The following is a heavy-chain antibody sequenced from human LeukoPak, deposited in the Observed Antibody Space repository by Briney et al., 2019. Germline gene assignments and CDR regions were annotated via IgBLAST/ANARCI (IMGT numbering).Heavy chain of an antibody. CDR1: GYTFSTYD. D-gene: IGHD7-27*01. CDR3: ARANWGFLNGMDV. V-gene: IGHV1-8*01. CDR2: MNPNSGNT. J-gene: IGHJ6*02. Sequence: ASVKVSCKASGYTFSTYDVIWVRQATGQGLEWMGWMNPNSGNTGYALKFRGRVTMTGDTSISTAYMELSRLRSDDTAVYYCARANWGFLNGMDVWGQGTTVTVSS.